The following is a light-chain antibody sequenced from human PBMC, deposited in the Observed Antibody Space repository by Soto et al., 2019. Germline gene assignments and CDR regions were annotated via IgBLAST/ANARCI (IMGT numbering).Light chain of an antibody. Sequence: QSVLTQPPSASGSPGQSVTISCTGTGSDVGDYNYVSWYQQHPGKAPKLMIYEVSKRPSGVPERFSGSKSGNTASLTVSGLQAEDEANYYCSSYTGSSYVFGTGTKLTVL. CDR1: GSDVGDYNY. J-gene: IGLJ1*01. CDR2: EVS. CDR3: SSYTGSSYV. V-gene: IGLV2-8*01.